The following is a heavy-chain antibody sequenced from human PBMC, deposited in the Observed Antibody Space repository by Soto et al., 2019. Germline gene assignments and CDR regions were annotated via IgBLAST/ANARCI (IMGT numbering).Heavy chain of an antibody. CDR1: GFTFDDYA. V-gene: IGHV3-9*01. J-gene: IGHJ4*02. CDR3: AKDRGLVLSFYFDY. D-gene: IGHD6-19*01. Sequence: DVQLVESGGGLVQPGRSLRLSCAASGFTFDDYAMHWVRQAPGKGLEWVSGISWNSGSIGYADSVKGRFTISRDNAKNSLYLQMNSLRAEDTALYYCAKDRGLVLSFYFDYWGQGTLVTVFS. CDR2: ISWNSGSI.